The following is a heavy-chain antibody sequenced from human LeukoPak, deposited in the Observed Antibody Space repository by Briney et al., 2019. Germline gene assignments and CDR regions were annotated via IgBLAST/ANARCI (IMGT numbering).Heavy chain of an antibody. V-gene: IGHV4-34*01. CDR3: ARGRGSSLDY. D-gene: IGHD3-10*01. J-gene: IGHJ4*02. Sequence: PSETLSLTCAVYGGSFSGYYWSWIRQPPGKGLEWIGEINHSGSTNYNPSLKSRVTISVDTSKNQFSLKLSSVTAADTAVYYCARGRGSSLDYWGQGTLVTVSS. CDR2: INHSGST. CDR1: GGSFSGYY.